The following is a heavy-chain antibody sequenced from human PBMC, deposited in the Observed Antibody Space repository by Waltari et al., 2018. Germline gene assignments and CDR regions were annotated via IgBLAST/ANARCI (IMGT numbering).Heavy chain of an antibody. Sequence: EVQLVESGGGLVKPGGSLRLSCAASGFTFSSYSMNWVRQAPGKGLEWVSSISSSSKYIYYADSVKGRFTISGDNAKNSLYLQMNSLRAEDTAVYYCAREEAVAGLGFDYWGQGTLVTVSS. CDR3: AREEAVAGLGFDY. CDR2: ISSSSKYI. D-gene: IGHD6-19*01. J-gene: IGHJ4*02. CDR1: GFTFSSYS. V-gene: IGHV3-21*01.